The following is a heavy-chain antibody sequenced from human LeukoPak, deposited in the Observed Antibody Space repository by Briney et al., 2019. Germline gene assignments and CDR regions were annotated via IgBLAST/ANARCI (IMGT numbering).Heavy chain of an antibody. CDR1: GYTFTGYY. J-gene: IGHJ6*02. V-gene: IGHV1-18*04. CDR3: ARPYCSSTSCYLRDHYYYGMDV. CDR2: ISAYNGNT. D-gene: IGHD2-2*01. Sequence: GASVKGSCKASGYTFTGYYMHWVRQAPGQGLEWMGWISAYNGNTNYAQKLQGRVTMTTDTSTSTAYMELRSLRSDDTAVYYCARPYCSSTSCYLRDHYYYGMDVWGQGTTVTVSS.